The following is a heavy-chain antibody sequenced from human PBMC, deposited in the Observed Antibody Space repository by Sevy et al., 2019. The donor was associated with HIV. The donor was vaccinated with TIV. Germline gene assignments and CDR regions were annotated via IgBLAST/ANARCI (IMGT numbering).Heavy chain of an antibody. CDR1: GFTFSRYW. V-gene: IGHV3-7*01. D-gene: IGHD3-22*01. CDR3: ARAEQVTMLVVFGGLYFDS. J-gene: IGHJ4*02. CDR2: IKQDESEK. Sequence: GGSLRLSCAASGFTFSRYWMTWVRQAPGKGLEWVANIKQDESEKYYVDSVKGRITISRDNVKNQQYLQMNSLRADDTAVYYCARAEQVTMLVVFGGLYFDSWGQGTLVTVSS.